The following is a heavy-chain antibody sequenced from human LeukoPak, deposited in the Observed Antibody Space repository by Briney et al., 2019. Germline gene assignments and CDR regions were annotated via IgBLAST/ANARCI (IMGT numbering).Heavy chain of an antibody. J-gene: IGHJ5*02. CDR2: IRYDGSNK. V-gene: IGHV3-30*02. Sequence: GGSLRLSCAASGFTFSSYGMHWVRQAPGKGLEWVAFIRYDGSNKYYADSVKGRFTISRDNSKNTLYLQMNSLRAEDTAVYYCAKTRTGSQYYDPFDPWGQGTLVTVSS. CDR1: GFTFSSYG. D-gene: IGHD3-3*01. CDR3: AKTRTGSQYYDPFDP.